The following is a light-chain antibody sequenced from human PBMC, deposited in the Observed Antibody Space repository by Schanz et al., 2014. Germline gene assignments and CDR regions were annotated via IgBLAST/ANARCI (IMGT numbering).Light chain of an antibody. Sequence: DIQMTQSPSTLSASVGDRVTITCRASQSISSWLAWYQQKPGKAPKLLIYDASSLESGVPSRFSGSGSGTEFTLTISSLQPDDFATYYCQQYNYYSGTFGQGTKLEIK. J-gene: IGKJ2*01. V-gene: IGKV1-5*01. CDR3: QQYNYYSGT. CDR2: DAS. CDR1: QSISSW.